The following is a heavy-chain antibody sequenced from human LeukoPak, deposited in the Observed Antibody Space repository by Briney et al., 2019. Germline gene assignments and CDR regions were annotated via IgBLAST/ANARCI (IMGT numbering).Heavy chain of an antibody. CDR2: IYTSGDT. CDR3: ARSISSYSYFDF. CDR1: GASISSYY. Sequence: PSETLSLTCTVSGASISSYYWSWIRQPAGKGLEWIGRIYTSGDTNYNATLSSRVAMSLDTSRNQFSLKLRSVTAADTAVYYCARSISSYSYFDFWGQGTLVTVSS. D-gene: IGHD2-15*01. J-gene: IGHJ4*02. V-gene: IGHV4-4*07.